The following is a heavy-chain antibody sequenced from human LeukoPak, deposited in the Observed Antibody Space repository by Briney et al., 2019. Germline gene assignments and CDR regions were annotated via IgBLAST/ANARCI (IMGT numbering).Heavy chain of an antibody. CDR2: IIPILGIA. CDR3: ARDTVPSSQFDY. CDR1: GYTFTSYY. J-gene: IGHJ4*02. D-gene: IGHD2-2*01. V-gene: IGHV1-69*04. Sequence: GASVKVSCKASGYTFTSYYMHWVRQAPGQGLEWMGRIIPILGIANYAQKFQGRVTITADKSTSTAYMELSSLRSEDTAVYYCARDTVPSSQFDYWGQGTLVTVSS.